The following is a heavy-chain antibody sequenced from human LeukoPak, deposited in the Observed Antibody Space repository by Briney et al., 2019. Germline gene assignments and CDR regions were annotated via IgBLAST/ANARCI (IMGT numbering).Heavy chain of an antibody. CDR1: GFTFDDYT. V-gene: IGHV3-43*01. D-gene: IGHD3-22*01. Sequence: PGGSLRLSCAASGFTFDDYTMHWVRQAPGKGLEWVSLIRWNAADIYYADSMKGRFTISRDNSKNSVYLQMNSLRTEDTALYYCAKGGPSYYYGSSGFGHFDYWGQGTLVTVSS. CDR3: AKGGPSYYYGSSGFGHFDY. CDR2: IRWNAADI. J-gene: IGHJ4*02.